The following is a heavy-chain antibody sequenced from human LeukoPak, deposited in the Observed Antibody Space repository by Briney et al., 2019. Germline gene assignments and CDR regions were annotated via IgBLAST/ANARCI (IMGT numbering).Heavy chain of an antibody. CDR3: AKPLSRPDYDFWSGYYSSY. Sequence: GGSLRLSCAASGFTFSSYAMSWVRQALGKGLEWVSAISGSGGSTYYADSVKGRFTISRDNSKNTLYLQMNSLRAEGTAVYYCAKPLSRPDYDFWSGYYSSYWGQGTLVTVSS. D-gene: IGHD3-3*01. V-gene: IGHV3-23*01. J-gene: IGHJ4*02. CDR2: ISGSGGST. CDR1: GFTFSSYA.